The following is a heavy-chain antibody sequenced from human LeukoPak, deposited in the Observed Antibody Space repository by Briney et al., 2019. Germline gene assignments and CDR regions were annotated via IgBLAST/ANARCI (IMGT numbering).Heavy chain of an antibody. J-gene: IGHJ5*02. CDR2: ISSSSSYI. D-gene: IGHD3-9*01. Sequence: PGGSLRLSCAASGFTFSSYSMNWVRQAPGKGLEWVSSISSSSSYIYYADSVKGRFTISRDNAKNSLYLQMNSLRAEDTAVYYCAREISDDILTGYYIGYTWFDPWGQGTLVTVSS. CDR3: AREISDDILTGYYIGYTWFDP. V-gene: IGHV3-21*01. CDR1: GFTFSSYS.